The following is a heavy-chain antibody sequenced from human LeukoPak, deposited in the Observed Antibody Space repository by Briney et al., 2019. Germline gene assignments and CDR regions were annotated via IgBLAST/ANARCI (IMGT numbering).Heavy chain of an antibody. J-gene: IGHJ6*02. CDR1: GFTFSDYY. CDR2: ISSSGSTI. V-gene: IGHV3-11*01. D-gene: IGHD6-19*01. CDR3: AGDLAVALYYYGMDV. Sequence: GGSLRLSCAASGFTFSDYYMSWIRQAPGKGPEWVSYISSSGSTIYYADSVKGRFTISRDNAKNSLYLQMNSLRAEDTAVYYCAGDLAVALYYYGMDVWGQGTTVTVSS.